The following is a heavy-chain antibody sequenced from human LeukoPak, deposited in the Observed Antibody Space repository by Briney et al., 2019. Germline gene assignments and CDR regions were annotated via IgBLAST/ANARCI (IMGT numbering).Heavy chain of an antibody. V-gene: IGHV1-69*13. CDR2: IIPIFGTA. CDR1: GGTFSSYA. CDR3: ARANPLSSPPVYYYYYGMDG. J-gene: IGHJ6*04. Sequence: SVKVSCKASGGTFSSYAISWVRQAPGQGLEWMGGIIPIFGTANYAQKFQGRVTITADESTSTAYMELSSLRSEDTAVYYCARANPLSSPPVYYYYYGMDGWGKGTAVTVSS. D-gene: IGHD2-2*01.